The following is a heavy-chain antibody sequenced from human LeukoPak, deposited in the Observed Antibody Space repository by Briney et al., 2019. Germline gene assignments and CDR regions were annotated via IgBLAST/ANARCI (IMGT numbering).Heavy chain of an antibody. D-gene: IGHD4-17*01. CDR2: MWSDGTKK. Sequence: GRSLRLSCAASGFTFSHYGMHWVRQAPGKGLEWVAVMWSDGTKKYYADSVKGRFTVSRDTSKHTLYLQMNSLRAEDTAVYYCAKDWDDYGDYLPLDYWGQGTLVTVSS. V-gene: IGHV3-33*06. CDR3: AKDWDDYGDYLPLDY. J-gene: IGHJ4*02. CDR1: GFTFSHYG.